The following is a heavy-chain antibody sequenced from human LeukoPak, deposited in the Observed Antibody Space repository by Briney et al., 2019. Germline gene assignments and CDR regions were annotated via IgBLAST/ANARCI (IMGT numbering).Heavy chain of an antibody. J-gene: IGHJ5*02. D-gene: IGHD5-18*01. CDR2: INPNSGGT. CDR3: ARDTAMVTYWFDP. V-gene: IGHV1-2*02. Sequence: ASVKVSRKASGYTFTSYGISWVRQAPGQGLEWMGWINPNSGGTNYAQKFQGRVTMTRDTSISTAYMELSRLRSDDTAVYYCARDTAMVTYWFDPWGQGTLVTVSS. CDR1: GYTFTSYG.